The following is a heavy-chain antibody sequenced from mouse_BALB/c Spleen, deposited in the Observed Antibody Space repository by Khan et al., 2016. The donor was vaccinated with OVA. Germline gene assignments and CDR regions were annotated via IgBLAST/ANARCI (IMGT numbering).Heavy chain of an antibody. Sequence: EVQLQESGPGLVKPSQSLSLTCTVTGYSITSDYAWNWIRQFPGNRLEWMGYINYSGSTSKKPSLKSRMSISRDTSKNQIFLQWNSGTTEDTATYYCVRGRSYWGQGTLVTVSA. J-gene: IGHJ3*01. CDR1: GYSITSDYA. CDR3: VRGRSY. CDR2: INYSGST. V-gene: IGHV3-2*02.